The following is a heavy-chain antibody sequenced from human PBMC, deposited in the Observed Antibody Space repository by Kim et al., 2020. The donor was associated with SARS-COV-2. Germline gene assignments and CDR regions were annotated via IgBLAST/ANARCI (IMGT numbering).Heavy chain of an antibody. CDR2: IYYSGST. CDR1: GGSISSYY. V-gene: IGHV4-59*01. CDR3: ARETAYSSAWRGHFYS. J-gene: IGHJ4*02. D-gene: IGHD6-25*01. Sequence: SETLSLTCTVSGGSISSYYWSWIRQPPGKGLEWLGYIYYSGSTNYKPSLKGRVMISVDTSKNQVSLRLNSVAAAATALYYCARETAYSSAWRGHFYSWGQRSLVTVSS.